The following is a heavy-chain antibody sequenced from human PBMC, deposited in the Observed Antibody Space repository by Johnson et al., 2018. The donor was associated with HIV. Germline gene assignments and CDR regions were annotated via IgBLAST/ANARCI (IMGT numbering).Heavy chain of an antibody. CDR2: INWNGGST. CDR1: GFTFDDYG. V-gene: IGHV3-20*04. CDR3: ASGGHYDLNAFDI. J-gene: IGHJ3*02. Sequence: VQLVESGGGVIRPGGSLRLSCAASGFTFDDYGMSWVRQAPGKGLEWVSGINWNGGSTGYADSVKGRFTISRDNSKNTLYLQMNSLRPEDTAVYYCASGGHYDLNAFDIWGQGTMVTVSS. D-gene: IGHD3-16*01.